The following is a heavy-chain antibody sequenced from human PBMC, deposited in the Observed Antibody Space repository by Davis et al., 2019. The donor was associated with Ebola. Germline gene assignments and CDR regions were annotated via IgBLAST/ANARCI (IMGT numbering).Heavy chain of an antibody. Sequence: GESLKTPCAASGFTFSTYSMNWVRQAPGEGLEWVSYISGSSSTIYYADSVKGRFTISRDNAKNSLYLQMNSLRDEDTAVYYCASRHDYWGQGTLVTVSS. J-gene: IGHJ4*02. CDR1: GFTFSTYS. CDR2: ISGSSSTI. V-gene: IGHV3-48*02. CDR3: ASRHDY.